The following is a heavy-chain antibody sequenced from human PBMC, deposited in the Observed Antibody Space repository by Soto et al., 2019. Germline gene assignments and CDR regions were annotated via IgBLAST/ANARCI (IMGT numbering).Heavy chain of an antibody. J-gene: IGHJ4*02. CDR1: GFTFSSYA. V-gene: IGHV3-23*01. D-gene: IGHD5-18*01. CDR2: ISGSGGST. CDR3: ANRGYSYGYHY. Sequence: GGSLRLSCAASGFTFSSYAMSWVRQAPGKGLEWVSAISGSGGSTYYADSVKGRFTISRDNSKNTLNLQMNSLRAEDTAVYYCANRGYSYGYHYWGQGTLVTVSS.